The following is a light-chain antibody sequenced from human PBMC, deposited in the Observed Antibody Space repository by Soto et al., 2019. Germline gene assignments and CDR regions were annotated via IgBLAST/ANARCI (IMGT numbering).Light chain of an antibody. Sequence: EIVLTQSPGTLSLSPGERATLSCRASQSISSSYLAWYQQKPGQAPRLLISGASSRATGIPDRFSGSGSGTDFTLTISRLEPEDFAVYYCQQYDISPYTFGQGTKLEIK. V-gene: IGKV3-20*01. J-gene: IGKJ2*01. CDR1: QSISSSY. CDR3: QQYDISPYT. CDR2: GAS.